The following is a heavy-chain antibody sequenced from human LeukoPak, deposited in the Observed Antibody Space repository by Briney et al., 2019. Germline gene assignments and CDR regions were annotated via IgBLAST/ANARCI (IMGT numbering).Heavy chain of an antibody. V-gene: IGHV1-24*01. CDR1: GYTLTELS. CDR3: ATSLYNWNDWFDP. D-gene: IGHD1-1*01. CDR2: FDPEDGET. J-gene: IGHJ5*02. Sequence: ASVKVSCKVSGYTLTELSMHWVRQAPGKGLEWMGGFDPEDGETIYAQKFQGRVTMTEDTSTDTAYMELSSLRSKDTAVYYCATSLYNWNDWFDPWGQGTLVTVSS.